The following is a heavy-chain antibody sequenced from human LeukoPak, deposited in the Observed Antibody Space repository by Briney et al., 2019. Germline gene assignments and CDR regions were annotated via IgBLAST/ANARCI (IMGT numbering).Heavy chain of an antibody. V-gene: IGHV3-33*01. CDR2: IWYDGNNK. J-gene: IGHJ4*02. CDR1: GFTFSNYG. CDR3: ARDRWSSTSYNDY. Sequence: PGRSLRLSCAASGFTFSNYGMHWARQAPGKGLEWVAVIWYDGNNKYYADSVKGRFTISRDNSKNTLYLQMNSLRAEDTAVYYCARDRWSSTSYNDYWGQGTLVTVSS. D-gene: IGHD2-2*01.